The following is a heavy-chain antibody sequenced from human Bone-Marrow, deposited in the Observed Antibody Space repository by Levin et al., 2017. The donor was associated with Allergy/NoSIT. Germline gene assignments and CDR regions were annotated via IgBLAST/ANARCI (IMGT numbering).Heavy chain of an antibody. Sequence: ASVKVSCKASGYTFSNYVISWVRQVPGQGLEWMGWSSAYNGRTKYVQNFEDRVNMTTDRSTSTAYMEPRSLGSGDTAVYYCARENYDTSGQRLHFDSWGQGTLVTVSS. CDR3: ARENYDTSGQRLHFDS. J-gene: IGHJ4*02. V-gene: IGHV1-18*01. CDR1: GYTFSNYV. D-gene: IGHD3-22*01. CDR2: SSAYNGRT.